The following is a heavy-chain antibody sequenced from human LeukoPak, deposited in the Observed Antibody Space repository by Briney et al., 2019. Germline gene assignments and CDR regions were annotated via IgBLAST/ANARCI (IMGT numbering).Heavy chain of an antibody. J-gene: IGHJ4*02. V-gene: IGHV3-30*03. CDR3: ARESYYYDSSVYQRSLPGDY. D-gene: IGHD3-22*01. Sequence: GGSLRLSCAASGFTFSDYGMHWVRQAPGKGLEWVAVISYDGSNNYYADSVKGRFTISIDNSKNTLYLQLNSLRAEDTAVYHCARESYYYDSSVYQRSLPGDYWGQGTLVTVSS. CDR2: ISYDGSNN. CDR1: GFTFSDYG.